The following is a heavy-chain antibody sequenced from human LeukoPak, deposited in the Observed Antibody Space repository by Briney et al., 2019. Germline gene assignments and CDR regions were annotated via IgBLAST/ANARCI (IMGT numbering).Heavy chain of an antibody. CDR3: ARAAYGDYGMDV. D-gene: IGHD4-17*01. CDR2: IIPILGIA. Sequence: GASVKVSCKASGYTFTSYGISWVRQAPGQGLEWMGRIIPILGIANYAQKFQGRVTITADKSTSTAYMELSSLRSEDTAVYYCARAAYGDYGMDVWGQGTTVTVSS. CDR1: GYTFTSYG. V-gene: IGHV1-69*04. J-gene: IGHJ6*02.